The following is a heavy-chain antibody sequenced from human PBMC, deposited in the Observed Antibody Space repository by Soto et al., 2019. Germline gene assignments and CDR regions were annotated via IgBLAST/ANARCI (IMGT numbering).Heavy chain of an antibody. J-gene: IGHJ4*02. D-gene: IGHD3-3*01. Sequence: EVQLLGSGGGLVQPGGSLRLSCAASGFTFSSYAMSWVRQAPGKGLEWVSAISGSGGSTYYADSVKGRFTISRDNSKNTLYLQMNSLRAEDTAVYYCAKRPRYYDFWSGHYFDYWGQGTLVTVSS. V-gene: IGHV3-23*01. CDR3: AKRPRYYDFWSGHYFDY. CDR2: ISGSGGST. CDR1: GFTFSSYA.